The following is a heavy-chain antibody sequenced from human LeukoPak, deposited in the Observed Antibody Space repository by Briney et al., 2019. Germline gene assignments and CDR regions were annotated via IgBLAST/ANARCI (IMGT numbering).Heavy chain of an antibody. CDR1: GFTFSNAW. D-gene: IGHD3-10*01. CDR3: TTPNSGVEMAFDY. CDR2: IKSKTDGGTT. V-gene: IGHV3-15*01. J-gene: IGHJ4*02. Sequence: PGGSLRLSCAASGFTFSNAWMSWVRQAPGKGLEWVGRIKSKTDGGTTDYAAPVKGRFTISRDDSKNTLYLQMNSLKTEDTAVYYCTTPNSGVEMAFDYWGQGTLVTVSS.